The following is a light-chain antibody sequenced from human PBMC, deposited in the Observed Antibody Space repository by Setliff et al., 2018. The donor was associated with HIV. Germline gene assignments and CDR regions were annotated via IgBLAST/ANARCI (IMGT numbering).Light chain of an antibody. Sequence: QSALIQPASVSGSPGQSVTVSCTGTSSDVGSYDFVSWYQQLPGKAPKRLIYDVSDRPSGVSHRFSGSKSGNTASLTISGLQSEDEADYYCASYRPNDLGVFGTGTNVTVL. CDR2: DVS. CDR3: ASYRPNDLGV. V-gene: IGLV2-14*03. J-gene: IGLJ1*01. CDR1: SSDVGSYDF.